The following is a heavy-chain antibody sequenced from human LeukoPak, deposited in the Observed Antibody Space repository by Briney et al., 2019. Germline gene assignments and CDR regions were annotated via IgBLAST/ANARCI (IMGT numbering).Heavy chain of an antibody. V-gene: IGHV3-30-3*01. CDR2: ISYDGSDK. D-gene: IGHD6-13*01. CDR1: GFTFSSYA. CDR3: ARESSSWYSYFDY. J-gene: IGHJ4*02. Sequence: GGSLRLSCAASGFTFSSYAMHWVRQAPGKGLEWVAVISYDGSDKYYADSVKGRFTISRDNSKNTLYLQMNSLRAEDTAVYYCARESSSWYSYFDYWGQGTLVTVSS.